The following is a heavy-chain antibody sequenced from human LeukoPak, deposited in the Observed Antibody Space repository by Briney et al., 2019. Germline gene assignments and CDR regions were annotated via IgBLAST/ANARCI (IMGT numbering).Heavy chain of an antibody. J-gene: IGHJ5*02. CDR3: ARQRTNTGSWFDP. CDR2: IYYSGST. CDR1: GDSISSSSYY. D-gene: IGHD2-2*01. V-gene: IGHV4-39*01. Sequence: PSETLSLTCTVSGDSISSSSYYWGWIRQPPGKGLERIGSIYYSGSTYYNPSLRSRVTISVDMSKNQFSLKLSSVAAADTAIYYCARQRTNTGSWFDPWGQGTLVTVSS.